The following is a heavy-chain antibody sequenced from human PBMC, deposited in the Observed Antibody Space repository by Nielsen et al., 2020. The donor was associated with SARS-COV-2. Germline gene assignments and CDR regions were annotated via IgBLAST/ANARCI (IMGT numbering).Heavy chain of an antibody. Sequence: ASVKVSCKTSGYTFTSHYVHWVRQAPGQGLECMGLINSSGGRTIYAQMFQGRVTVTRDTSTSTVYMELSSLRSEDTAVYYCARGGLVVVDSFDYWGQGTLVTVSS. CDR3: ARGGLVVVDSFDY. CDR1: GYTFTSHY. D-gene: IGHD2-15*01. CDR2: INSSGGRT. V-gene: IGHV1-46*01. J-gene: IGHJ4*02.